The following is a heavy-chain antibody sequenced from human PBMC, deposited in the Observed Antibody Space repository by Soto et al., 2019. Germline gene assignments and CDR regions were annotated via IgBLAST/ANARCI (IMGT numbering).Heavy chain of an antibody. J-gene: IGHJ4*02. CDR2: ISAHNGNT. CDR3: ARGRYGDY. CDR1: GYTFTPYG. Sequence: QVHLVQSGAEVKKPGASVKVSCKGSGYTFTPYGITWVRQAPGQGLEWRGWISAHNGNTNYAQKLQGRVTVTRDTSTSTAYMELRSLRSDDTAVYYCARGRYGDYWGQGALVTVSS. D-gene: IGHD1-1*01. V-gene: IGHV1-18*01.